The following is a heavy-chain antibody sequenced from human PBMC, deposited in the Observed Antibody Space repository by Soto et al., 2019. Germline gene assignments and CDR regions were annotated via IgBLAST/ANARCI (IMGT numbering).Heavy chain of an antibody. CDR1: GGSFSGYY. V-gene: IGHV4-34*01. Sequence: PSETLSLTCAVYGGSFSGYYWSWMRQPPGKGLEWIGEINHSGSTNYNPSLKSRVTISVDTSKNQFSLKLSSVTAADTAVYYCARAFVLRYFDWTRPEYYFDYWGQGTLVTVSS. D-gene: IGHD3-9*01. CDR2: INHSGST. J-gene: IGHJ4*02. CDR3: ARAFVLRYFDWTRPEYYFDY.